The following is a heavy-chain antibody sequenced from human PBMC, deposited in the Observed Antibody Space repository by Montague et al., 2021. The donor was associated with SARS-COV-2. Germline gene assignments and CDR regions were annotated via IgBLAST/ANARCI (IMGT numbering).Heavy chain of an antibody. Sequence: SETLSLTCTVSGGSISSYYWNWIRQPPGTGLERIGYIYYSGSTDSNHSLTRRVTISVDTSKYQFSLSLSSVTAADTAVYYCACGKRGYYNGLVVSAHFDYWGQGTLVTVSS. J-gene: IGHJ4*02. V-gene: IGHV4-59*01. D-gene: IGHD3-10*01. CDR3: ACGKRGYYNGLVVSAHFDY. CDR1: GGSISSYY. CDR2: IYYSGST.